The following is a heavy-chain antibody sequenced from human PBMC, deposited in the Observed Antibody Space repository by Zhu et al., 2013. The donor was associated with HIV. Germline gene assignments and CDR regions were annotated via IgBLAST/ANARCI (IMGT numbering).Heavy chain of an antibody. V-gene: IGHV1-2*02. CDR3: AGPLNDFWSGLGY. CDR2: MNPNSGGT. J-gene: IGHJ4*02. CDR1: GDTLRNYD. Sequence: QGQLVQSGAAVEEPGATLRVSCRAFGDTLRNYDVHWVRQAPGQGLVWMGWMNPNSGGTNYPQKFHGRVTMTRDTSISTAYLEVSRLRSDDTAVYYCAGPLNDFWSGLGYWGQGTLVTVSS. D-gene: IGHD3-3*01.